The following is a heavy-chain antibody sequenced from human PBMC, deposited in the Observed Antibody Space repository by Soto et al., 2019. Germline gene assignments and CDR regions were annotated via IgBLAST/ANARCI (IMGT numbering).Heavy chain of an antibody. J-gene: IGHJ4*02. CDR1: GGSFSDYY. CDR2: INHSGST. CDR3: AREIHGDSML. D-gene: IGHD4-17*01. Sequence: PSETLSLTCAVYGGSFSDYYWAWIRQPPGKGLEWIGEINHSGSTNYNPSLKSRVTISVDTSKNQFSLKLSSVAAADTAVYYCAREIHGDSMLWGQGTLVTVSS. V-gene: IGHV4-34*01.